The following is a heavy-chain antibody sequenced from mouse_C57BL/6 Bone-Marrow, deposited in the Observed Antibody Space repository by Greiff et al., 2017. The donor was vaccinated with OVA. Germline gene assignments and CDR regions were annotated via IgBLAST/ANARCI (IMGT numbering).Heavy chain of an antibody. J-gene: IGHJ2*01. CDR1: GYTGTSYW. V-gene: IGHV1-53*01. CDR3: AREGYYDRYYFDY. Sequence: QVQLKQPGTELVKPGASVKLSCKASGYTGTSYWMEGVKQRPGQGLEWIGNINPSNGGTNYNEKFKSKATLTVDKSSSTAYMQLSSLTSEDSAVYYCAREGYYDRYYFDYWGQGTTLTVSS. CDR2: INPSNGGT. D-gene: IGHD2-4*01.